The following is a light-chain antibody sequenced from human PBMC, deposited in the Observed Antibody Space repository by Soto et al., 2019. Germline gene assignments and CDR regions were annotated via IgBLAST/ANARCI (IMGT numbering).Light chain of an antibody. CDR3: QQYNTGGT. Sequence: DIQMTQSPSTLSASVGDRVTITCRASQSISSWLAWYQQKPGKAPKLLIYDASSLESGVPSRFSGSGSGTEFTLTISSLQPDDFATYYCQQYNTGGTFGQGTKVEIK. V-gene: IGKV1-5*01. CDR2: DAS. J-gene: IGKJ1*01. CDR1: QSISSW.